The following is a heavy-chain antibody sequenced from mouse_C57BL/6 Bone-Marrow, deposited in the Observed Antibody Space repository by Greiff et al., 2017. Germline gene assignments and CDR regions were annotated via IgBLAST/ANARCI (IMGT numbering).Heavy chain of an antibody. J-gene: IGHJ2*01. V-gene: IGHV5-6*01. CDR2: ISSGGSYT. CDR1: GFTFSSYG. Sequence: EVKVVESGGDLVKPGGSLKLSCAASGFTFSSYGMSWVRQTPDKRLEWVATISSGGSYTYYPDSVKGRFTISRDNAKNTLYLQMSSLKSEDTAMYYCASHWDYWGQGTTLTVSS. CDR3: ASHWDY.